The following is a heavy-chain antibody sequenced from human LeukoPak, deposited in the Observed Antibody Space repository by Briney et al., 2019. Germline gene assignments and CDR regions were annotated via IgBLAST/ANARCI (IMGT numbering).Heavy chain of an antibody. Sequence: QPGGSLRLSCAASGFTFFDYAMTWVRQAPGKGLEWVSALSGGGDKSFYADPVKGRFTISRDNSKNMLFLQMNSLRAEDTAVYFCAKDTRRGSGMKDGFEFWGHGTMVTVSP. J-gene: IGHJ3*01. CDR1: GFTFFDYA. CDR3: AKDTRRGSGMKDGFEF. CDR2: LSGGGDKS. D-gene: IGHD3-10*01. V-gene: IGHV3-23*01.